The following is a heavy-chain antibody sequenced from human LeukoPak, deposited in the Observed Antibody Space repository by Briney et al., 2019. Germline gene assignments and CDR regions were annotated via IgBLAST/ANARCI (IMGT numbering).Heavy chain of an antibody. CDR2: ISSSSSYI. D-gene: IGHD4-23*01. CDR1: GLTFSSYA. Sequence: SGGSLRLSCAASGLTFSSYAMSWVRQAPGKGLEWVSSISSSSSYIYYADSVKGRFTISRDNAKNSLYLQMNSLRAEDTAVYYCARDTSTVAQTDAFDIWGQGTMVTVSS. V-gene: IGHV3-21*01. J-gene: IGHJ3*02. CDR3: ARDTSTVAQTDAFDI.